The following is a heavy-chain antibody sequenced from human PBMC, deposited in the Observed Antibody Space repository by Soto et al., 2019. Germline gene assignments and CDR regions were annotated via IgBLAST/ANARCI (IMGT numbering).Heavy chain of an antibody. J-gene: IGHJ4*02. CDR1: GGSPSSGGYA. CDR3: ANSHAGAHITAAVH. V-gene: IGHV4-30-2*01. Sequence: SETLSLTCAVSGGSPSSGGYAWSRIRQQPGKGREWIGYIYHSGSTYYNPSLKSRVTISVDRSKNQFSLKLSSVTAADTAVYYCANSHAGAHITAAVHWGQGTLVTSPQ. D-gene: IGHD6-13*01. CDR2: IYHSGST.